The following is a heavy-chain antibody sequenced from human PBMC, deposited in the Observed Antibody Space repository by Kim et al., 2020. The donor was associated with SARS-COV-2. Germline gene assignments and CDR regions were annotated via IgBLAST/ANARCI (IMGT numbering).Heavy chain of an antibody. Sequence: ASVKVSCKASGYTFTSYDINWVRQATGQGLEWMGWMNPNSGNTGYSQKFQGRVTMTRNTSISTGYMELSSLRSEDTAVYFCASGRYHYDTSGYREYYGMDVWGQGTTVTVSS. CDR1: GYTFTSYD. CDR3: ASGRYHYDTSGYREYYGMDV. CDR2: MNPNSGNT. V-gene: IGHV1-8*01. D-gene: IGHD3-22*01. J-gene: IGHJ6*02.